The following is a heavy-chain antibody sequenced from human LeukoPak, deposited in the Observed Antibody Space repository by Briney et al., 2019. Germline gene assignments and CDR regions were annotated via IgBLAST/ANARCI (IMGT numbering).Heavy chain of an antibody. CDR3: ARDVDYDFWSGYSNNWFDP. Sequence: ASVKVSCKVSGYTLTELSMHWVRQAPGKGLEWMGGFDPEDGETIYAQKFQGRVTITADKSTSTAYMELSSLRSEDTAVYYCARDVDYDFWSGYSNNWFDPWGQGTLVTVSS. D-gene: IGHD3-3*01. J-gene: IGHJ5*02. CDR2: FDPEDGET. V-gene: IGHV1-24*01. CDR1: GYTLTELS.